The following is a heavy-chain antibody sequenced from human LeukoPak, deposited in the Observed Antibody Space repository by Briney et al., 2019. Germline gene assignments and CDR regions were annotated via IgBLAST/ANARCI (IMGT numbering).Heavy chain of an antibody. CDR1: GGSISSYY. CDR2: ISYSGST. CDR3: ARLPGLDEPGGYDYYYYGMDV. D-gene: IGHD1-14*01. J-gene: IGHJ6*02. Sequence: SSETLSLTCTVSGGSISSYYWSWIRQPPGKGLEWIGYISYSGSTNYNPSLKSRVTISVDTSKDQFSLKLSSVTAADTAVYFCARLPGLDEPGGYDYYYYGMDVWGQGTTVTVSS. V-gene: IGHV4-59*08.